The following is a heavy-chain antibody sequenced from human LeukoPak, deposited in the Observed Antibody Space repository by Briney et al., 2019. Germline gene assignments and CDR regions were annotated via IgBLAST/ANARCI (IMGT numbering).Heavy chain of an antibody. CDR2: ISGSGRTT. CDR3: AKDRRELDVFDI. Sequence: GGSLRLSCAASGFTFSSYTMSWVRQAPGKGLEWVSGISGSGRTTYYADSVKGRFTISRDNSKNTLFVQMNSLRAEDTAVYYCAKDRRELDVFDIWGQGTMVTVSS. J-gene: IGHJ3*02. V-gene: IGHV3-23*01. CDR1: GFTFSSYT.